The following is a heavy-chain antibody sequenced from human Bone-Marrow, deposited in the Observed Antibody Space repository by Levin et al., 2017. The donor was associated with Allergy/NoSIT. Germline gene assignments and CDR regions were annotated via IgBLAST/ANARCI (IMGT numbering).Heavy chain of an antibody. J-gene: IGHJ1*01. CDR2: ITASDSSA. D-gene: IGHD6-19*01. V-gene: IGHV3-48*02. CDR1: GFTFSVYG. CDR3: ARGGSGGWSDQFFRN. Sequence: LSLTCAASGFTFSVYGMNWVRQAPGKGLEWVSYITASDSSALYADSVKGRFTISRDNAKNSLYLQMNSLRDEDTAVYYCARGGSGGWSDQFFRNWGQGTLVTVSS.